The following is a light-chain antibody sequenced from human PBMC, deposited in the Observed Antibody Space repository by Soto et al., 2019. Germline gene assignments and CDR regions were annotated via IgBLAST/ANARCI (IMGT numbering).Light chain of an antibody. CDR2: RNN. CDR1: SSNIGSNH. CDR3: AAWDDSLSGWV. V-gene: IGLV1-47*01. Sequence: QSVLTQPPSASATPGQRVTISCSGSSSNIGSNHVYWYQHLPGTAPKLLIYRNNQRPSGVPDRFSVSKSGTSVSLAISGLRSEDEANYYCAAWDDSLSGWVFGGGTKLTV. J-gene: IGLJ3*02.